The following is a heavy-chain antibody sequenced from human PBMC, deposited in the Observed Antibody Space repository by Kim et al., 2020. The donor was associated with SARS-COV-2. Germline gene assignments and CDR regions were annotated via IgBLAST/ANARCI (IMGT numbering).Heavy chain of an antibody. CDR1: GGSVSSGSYY. Sequence: SETLSLTCTVSGGSVSSGSYYWSWIRQPPGKGLEWIGYIYYSGSTNYNPSLKSRVTISVDTSKNQFSLKLSSVTAADTAVYYCARGEAVVVPAAMPYYYYYGMDVWGQGTTGTVSS. J-gene: IGHJ6*02. V-gene: IGHV4-61*01. CDR2: IYYSGST. D-gene: IGHD2-2*01. CDR3: ARGEAVVVPAAMPYYYYYGMDV.